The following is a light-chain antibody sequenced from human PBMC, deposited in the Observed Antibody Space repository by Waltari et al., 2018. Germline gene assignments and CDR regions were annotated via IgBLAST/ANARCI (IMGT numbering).Light chain of an antibody. CDR1: GPNIGAGHQ. CDR3: QSYDTSLSVV. CDR2: GSS. Sequence: QSVLTQPPSVSGAPGQRVTTSCTSDGPNIGAGHQDHLYTQLPRAAPNLLIYGSSTRPLGVPDLFFGSTSGTSASLAITGLQAEDEADYYCQSYDTSLSVVFGGGTKLTVL. J-gene: IGLJ3*02. V-gene: IGLV1-40*01.